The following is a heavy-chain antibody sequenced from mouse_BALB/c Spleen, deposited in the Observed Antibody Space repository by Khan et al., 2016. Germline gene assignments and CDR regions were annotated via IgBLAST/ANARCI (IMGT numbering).Heavy chain of an antibody. CDR2: ISYSGST. CDR1: GYSTTSDYA. D-gene: IGHD3-2*01. V-gene: IGHV3-2*02. J-gene: IGHJ3*01. CDR3: TEELRWFAY. Sequence: EVQLQESGPGLVKPSQTLPRTRTVTGYSTTSDYAWKWIRQFPGNKLEWMGYISYSGSTSYNPSLKSRISITRDTSKNQFFLRLNSVTTEDTPTYVLTEELRWFAYWGQGTLFTVAA.